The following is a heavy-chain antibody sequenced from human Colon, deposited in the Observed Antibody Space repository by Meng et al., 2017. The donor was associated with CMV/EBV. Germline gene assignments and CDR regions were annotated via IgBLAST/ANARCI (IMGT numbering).Heavy chain of an antibody. V-gene: IGHV3-11*04. D-gene: IGHD3-22*01. CDR1: GFTFSDYY. Sequence: SCDAYGFTFSDYYMSWIGQAPGKGLEWVSYISRSGSAIYYADSVKGRFTFSRDNAKKSLYLQMNSLRAEDTAVYYCARDQGSGWVDYWGQGTLVTVSS. J-gene: IGHJ4*02. CDR3: ARDQGSGWVDY. CDR2: ISRSGSAI.